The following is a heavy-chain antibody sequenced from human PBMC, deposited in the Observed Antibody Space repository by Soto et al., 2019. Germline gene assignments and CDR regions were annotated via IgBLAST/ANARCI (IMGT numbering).Heavy chain of an antibody. CDR1: GFSFSDYA. CDR3: AKDVVEVLPYDGMDV. V-gene: IGHV3-23*01. CDR2: VSGRGDGL. D-gene: IGHD2-21*01. J-gene: IGHJ6*02. Sequence: EAQILESGGGLVRPGGSLRLSCSVSGFSFSDYAMNWVRQAPGKGLEWVSAVSGRGDGLFYADSVKGRFSISRDNSKNTVYLQMNNLRVEDAAVYYCAKDVVEVLPYDGMDVWGRGTTVSVSS.